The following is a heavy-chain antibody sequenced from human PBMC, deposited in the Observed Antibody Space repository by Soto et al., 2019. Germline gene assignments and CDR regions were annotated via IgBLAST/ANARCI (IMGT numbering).Heavy chain of an antibody. Sequence: ASVKVSCKASGYTFTGYYMHWVRQAPGQGLEWMGWTNPNSGGTNYAQKFQGWVTITRDTSISTAYMELSSLRSDDTAVYYCAREPQMDYDILTGYPQAPYYYYGMDVWGQGITVTVSS. CDR2: TNPNSGGT. D-gene: IGHD3-9*01. CDR3: AREPQMDYDILTGYPQAPYYYYGMDV. J-gene: IGHJ6*02. CDR1: GYTFTGYY. V-gene: IGHV1-2*04.